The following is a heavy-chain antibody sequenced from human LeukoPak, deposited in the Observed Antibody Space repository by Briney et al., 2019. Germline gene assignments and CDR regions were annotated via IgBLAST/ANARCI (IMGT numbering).Heavy chain of an antibody. CDR1: GYTFTGYY. CDR2: INPNSGGT. J-gene: IGHJ3*02. Sequence: ASVKVSCKASGYTFTGYYMHWVRQAPGQGLEWMGRINPNSGGTNYAQKFQGRVTMTRDTSISTAYMELSRLRSDDTAVYYCARGQVVVHDAFDIWGQGTMVTVSS. D-gene: IGHD3-22*01. V-gene: IGHV1-2*06. CDR3: ARGQVVVHDAFDI.